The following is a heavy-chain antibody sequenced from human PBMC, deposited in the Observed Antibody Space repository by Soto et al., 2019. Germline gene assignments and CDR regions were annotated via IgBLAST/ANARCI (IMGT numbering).Heavy chain of an antibody. CDR1: GGSISSGGYY. CDR3: ARFYSSPWFDS. J-gene: IGHJ5*01. CDR2: IYYSGST. D-gene: IGHD6-13*01. V-gene: IGHV4-61*08. Sequence: SETLSLTCTVSGGSISSGGYYWSWIRQHPGKGLEWIGYIYYSGSTNYNPSLKSRVTISVDTSKNQFSLKLSSVTAADTAVYYCARFYSSPWFDSWGQGTLVTVSS.